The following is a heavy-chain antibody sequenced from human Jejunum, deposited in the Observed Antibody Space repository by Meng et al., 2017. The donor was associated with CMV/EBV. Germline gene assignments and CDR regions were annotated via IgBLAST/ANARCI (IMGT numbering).Heavy chain of an antibody. D-gene: IGHD3-10*01. J-gene: IGHJ4*02. CDR2: IYSRGSIT. Sequence: TFSTYAISWVRQAPGKGLEWVSVIYSRGSITYYADSVKGRFTISRDNSKNTLYLQMNRLRAEDTAVYYCAVTMTRGDTVDSLDFWGQGTLVTVSS. V-gene: IGHV3-23*03. CDR3: AVTMTRGDTVDSLDF. CDR1: TFSTYA.